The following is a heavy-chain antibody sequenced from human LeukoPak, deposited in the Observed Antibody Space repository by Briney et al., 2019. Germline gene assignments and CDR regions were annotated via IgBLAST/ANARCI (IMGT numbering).Heavy chain of an antibody. D-gene: IGHD3-22*01. CDR3: ARDKMVIGVMDV. V-gene: IGHV3-74*01. J-gene: IGHJ6*04. Sequence: PGGSLRLSCAASGFTFSSYWMHWVRQAPGKGLVWVSRINSDGSSTSYADSVKGRFTISRDNSKNTLYLQMNSLRAEDTAVYYCARDKMVIGVMDVWGKGTTVTISS. CDR1: GFTFSSYW. CDR2: INSDGSST.